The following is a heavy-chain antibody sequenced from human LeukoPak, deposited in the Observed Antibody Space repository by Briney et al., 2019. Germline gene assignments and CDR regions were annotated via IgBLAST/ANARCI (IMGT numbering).Heavy chain of an antibody. D-gene: IGHD6-13*01. CDR2: IYYSGST. Sequence: SETLSLTCTVSGGSISSGGYYWSWIRQHPGKGLEWIGYIYYSGSTYYNPSLKSRVTISVDTSKNQFSLKLSSVTAADTAVYYCAREMDSSSWYAGYYYYYGMDVWGQGTTVTVSS. J-gene: IGHJ6*02. V-gene: IGHV4-31*03. CDR1: GGSISSGGYY. CDR3: AREMDSSSWYAGYYYYYGMDV.